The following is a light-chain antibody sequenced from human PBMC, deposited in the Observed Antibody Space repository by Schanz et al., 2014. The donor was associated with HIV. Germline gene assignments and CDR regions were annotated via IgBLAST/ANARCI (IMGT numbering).Light chain of an antibody. CDR2: AAS. CDR1: QDINNH. CDR3: QQLASYPLT. Sequence: DIQMTQSPSAVSASVGDRVTITCRASQDINNHLVWFQQKPGKVPKRLMYAASSLQSGVPSRFSGSGSGTEFTLTISSLQPEDFATYYCQQLASYPLTFGGGTKVEIK. V-gene: IGKV1-17*03. J-gene: IGKJ4*01.